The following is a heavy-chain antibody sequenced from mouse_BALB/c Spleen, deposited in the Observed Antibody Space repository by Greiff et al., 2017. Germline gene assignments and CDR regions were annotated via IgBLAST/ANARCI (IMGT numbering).Heavy chain of an antibody. CDR1: GFTFSSFG. CDR2: ISSGSSTI. CDR3: ARCTADYFDY. V-gene: IGHV5-17*02. D-gene: IGHD1-2*01. J-gene: IGHJ2*01. Sequence: EVKVVESGGGLVQPGGSRKLSCAASGFTFSSFGMHWVRQAPEKGLEWVAYISSGSSTIYYADTVKGRFTISRDNPKNTLFLQMTSLRSEDTAMYYCARCTADYFDYWGQGTTLTVSS.